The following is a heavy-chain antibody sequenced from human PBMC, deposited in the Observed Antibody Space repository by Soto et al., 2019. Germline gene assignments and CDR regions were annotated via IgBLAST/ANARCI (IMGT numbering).Heavy chain of an antibody. CDR2: ISSSGGST. D-gene: IGHD3-22*01. J-gene: IGHJ4*02. V-gene: IGHV3-23*01. CDR3: AKAAYYYDSSGYPPLGDY. CDR1: GFTFSSYA. Sequence: EVPLLESGGGLVQPGGSLRLSCAASGFTFSSYAMSWVRQAPGKGLEWVSAISSSGGSTYYADSVKGRFTISRDNSKNTLYLQMNSLRAEDTAVYYCAKAAYYYDSSGYPPLGDYWGQGTLVTVSS.